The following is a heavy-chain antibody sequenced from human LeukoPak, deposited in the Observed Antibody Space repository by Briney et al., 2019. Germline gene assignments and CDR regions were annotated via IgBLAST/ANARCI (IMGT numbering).Heavy chain of an antibody. V-gene: IGHV3-48*01. CDR1: GFTFSSYS. CDR2: ISSSSSTI. D-gene: IGHD3-3*01. Sequence: GGSLRLSCAASGFTFSSYSMNWVRQAPGKGLEWVSYISSSSSTIYYADSVKGRFTISRDNAKNSLYLQMNSLRAEDTAVYYCARDNTYYDSWSGYYIFDYWGQGTLVTVSS. J-gene: IGHJ4*02. CDR3: ARDNTYYDSWSGYYIFDY.